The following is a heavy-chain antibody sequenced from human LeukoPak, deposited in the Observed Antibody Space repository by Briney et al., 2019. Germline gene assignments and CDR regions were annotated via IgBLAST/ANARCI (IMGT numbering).Heavy chain of an antibody. CDR2: ISDDGGEK. J-gene: IGHJ4*02. Sequence: GGSLRLSCAASGFTFSNYAMRWVRQAPGKGLEWVAAISDDGGEKKYAESVKGRFTISRDNSRNRLYLQMNSLRVVDTAIYYCGRDWKLDYWGQGILVTVSS. CDR1: GFTFSNYA. D-gene: IGHD1-1*01. V-gene: IGHV3-23*01. CDR3: GRDWKLDY.